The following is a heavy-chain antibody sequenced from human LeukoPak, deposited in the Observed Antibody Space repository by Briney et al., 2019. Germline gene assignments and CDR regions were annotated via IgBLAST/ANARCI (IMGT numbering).Heavy chain of an antibody. CDR2: IIPIFGRA. J-gene: IGHJ3*02. D-gene: IGHD5-24*01. V-gene: IGHV1-69*13. CDR1: GGTFSSYG. Sequence: ASVKVSCKASGGTFSSYGISWVRQATGQGLEWMGGIIPIFGRAKYAQKFQGRVTITADESTSTAYMEANSLRSEDTAVYYCARDGWLQLHAFDIWGQGTMVTVSS. CDR3: ARDGWLQLHAFDI.